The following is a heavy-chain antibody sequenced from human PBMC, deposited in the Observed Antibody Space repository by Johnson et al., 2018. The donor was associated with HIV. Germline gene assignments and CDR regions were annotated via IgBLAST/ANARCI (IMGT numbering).Heavy chain of an antibody. CDR2: IRYDGTNK. CDR3: AKGSRYGHGSPFDI. Sequence: QVQLVESGGGVVQPGESLRLSCAASGFNFSNFGMHWVRQAPGMGLEWVSFIRYDGTNKYYADSVKGRFTISRDNSKNSLYLQMNSLRAEDTALYYCAKGSRYGHGSPFDIWGQGTMVTVSS. CDR1: GFNFSNFG. D-gene: IGHD5-18*01. J-gene: IGHJ3*02. V-gene: IGHV3-30*02.